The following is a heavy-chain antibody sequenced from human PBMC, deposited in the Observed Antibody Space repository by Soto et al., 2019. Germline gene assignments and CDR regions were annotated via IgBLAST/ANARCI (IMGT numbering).Heavy chain of an antibody. Sequence: EVQLVESGGGSVQPGGSLRLSCVASGITFSGYWMHWVRQVPGKGLVWVARVDSDGSGTSYAASVKGRFTISRDNAKNTLYLQMNSLRVEDTDVYYCATVFEHWGQGIPVTVSS. CDR3: ATVFEH. CDR2: VDSDGSGT. J-gene: IGHJ4*02. CDR1: GITFSGYW. V-gene: IGHV3-74*01.